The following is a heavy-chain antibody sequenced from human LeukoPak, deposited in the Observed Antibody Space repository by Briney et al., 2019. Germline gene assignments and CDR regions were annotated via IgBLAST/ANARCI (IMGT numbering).Heavy chain of an antibody. CDR2: IFYIGTT. CDR1: GVSISSSSSY. V-gene: IGHV4-39*01. J-gene: IGHJ4*02. D-gene: IGHD3-22*01. Sequence: SETLSLTCTVSGVSISSSSSYWGWIRQPPGRGLEWIGSIFYIGTTYYKPSLKSRVTISVDTSKNQFSLKLNSVTAADTAVYYCARTDSSGYYADYWGQGTLVTVSS. CDR3: ARTDSSGYYADY.